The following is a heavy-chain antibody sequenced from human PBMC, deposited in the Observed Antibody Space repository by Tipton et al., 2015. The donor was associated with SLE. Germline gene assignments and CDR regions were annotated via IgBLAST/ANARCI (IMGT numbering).Heavy chain of an antibody. Sequence: TLSLTCTVSGGSISSYYWSWIRQPAGKGLEWIGYIYYSGSTYYNPSLKSRVTISVDTSKNQFSLKLSSVTAADTAVYYCAVGVATMGDAFDIWGQGTMVTVSS. V-gene: IGHV4-59*01. D-gene: IGHD5-12*01. J-gene: IGHJ3*02. CDR3: AVGVATMGDAFDI. CDR1: GGSISSYY. CDR2: IYYSGST.